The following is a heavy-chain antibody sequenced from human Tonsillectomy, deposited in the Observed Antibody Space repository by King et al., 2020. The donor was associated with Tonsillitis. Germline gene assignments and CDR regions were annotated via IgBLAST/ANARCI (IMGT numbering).Heavy chain of an antibody. Sequence: VQLVESGGDLVQPGRSLRLSCAASGFTFDDYAMHWVRQAPGKGLEWVSGITWNSGSIGYADSVKGRFTISRDNAKYSLYLQMNSLRAEDTALYYCAKATYYFDSSGYPQIYDAFDIWGQGTMVTVSS. CDR2: ITWNSGSI. J-gene: IGHJ3*02. D-gene: IGHD3-22*01. V-gene: IGHV3-9*01. CDR3: AKATYYFDSSGYPQIYDAFDI. CDR1: GFTFDDYA.